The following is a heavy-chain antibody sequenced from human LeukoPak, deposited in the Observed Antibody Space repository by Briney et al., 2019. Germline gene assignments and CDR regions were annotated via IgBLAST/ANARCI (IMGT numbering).Heavy chain of an antibody. CDR3: ARGVNFWSGYSIDY. D-gene: IGHD3-3*01. CDR2: IYYSGST. J-gene: IGHJ4*02. CDR1: GGSISSTSYY. V-gene: IGHV4-39*07. Sequence: SETLSLTCTVSGGSISSTSYYWGWIRQPPGKGLEWIGSIYYSGSTYYNPSLKSRVTISVDTSKNQFSLKLSSVTAADTAVYYCARGVNFWSGYSIDYWGQGTLVTVSS.